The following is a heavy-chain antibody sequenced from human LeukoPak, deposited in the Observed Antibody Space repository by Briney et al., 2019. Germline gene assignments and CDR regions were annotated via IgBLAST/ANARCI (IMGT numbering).Heavy chain of an antibody. CDR1: GFPFSRHG. Sequence: GGSLRLSCEASGFPFSRHGIHWVRQAPGKGLEWVALISYDGSDKYYTDSVKGRFTISRDNSRNTLNLQMNSLRTEDTAVYYCAKDLGSGFNSQDYWGQGVLVTVSS. CDR2: ISYDGSDK. J-gene: IGHJ4*02. CDR3: AKDLGSGFNSQDY. D-gene: IGHD3-22*01. V-gene: IGHV3-30*18.